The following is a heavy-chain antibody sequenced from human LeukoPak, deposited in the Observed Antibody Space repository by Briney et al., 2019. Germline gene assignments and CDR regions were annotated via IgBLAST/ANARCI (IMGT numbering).Heavy chain of an antibody. CDR3: ARGIIGYYFDY. D-gene: IGHD2-15*01. V-gene: IGHV1-18*01. CDR1: GYTFTIYG. J-gene: IGHJ4*02. Sequence: PRASVKVSCTTSGYTFTIYGISWVRQAPGQGLEWMGLISAYGNTNYAQNLQGRVTMTTDTSTSTAYMELRSLRSDGTAVYYCARGIIGYYFDYWGQGTLVTVSS. CDR2: ISAYGNT.